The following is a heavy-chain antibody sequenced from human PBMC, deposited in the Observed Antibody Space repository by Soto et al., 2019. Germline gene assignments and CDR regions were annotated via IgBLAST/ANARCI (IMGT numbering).Heavy chain of an antibody. D-gene: IGHD2-21*01. J-gene: IGHJ4*02. CDR2: MSGSSSTT. Sequence: GGSLRLSCATSGLTFSNYAMSWVCQAPGGGLEWVSSMSGSSSTTYYADSVRGRFTISRDNSKNTLYLQMNSLRAEDTAVYYCAKDLLDYWGQGTLVTVSS. CDR3: AKDLLDY. CDR1: GLTFSNYA. V-gene: IGHV3-23*01.